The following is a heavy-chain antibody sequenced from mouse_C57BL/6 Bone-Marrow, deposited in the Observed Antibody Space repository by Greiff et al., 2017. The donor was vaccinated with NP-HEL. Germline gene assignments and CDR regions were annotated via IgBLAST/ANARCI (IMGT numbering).Heavy chain of an antibody. J-gene: IGHJ4*01. CDR3: ARNDGYDEGAMDY. D-gene: IGHD2-2*01. CDR1: GYAFSSSW. CDR2: IYPGDGDT. Sequence: VKLQESGPELVKPGASVKISCKASGYAFSSSWMNWVKQRPGKGLEWIGRIYPGDGDTNYNGKFKGKATLTADKSSSTAYMQLSSLTSEDSAVYFCARNDGYDEGAMDYWGQGTSVTVSS. V-gene: IGHV1-82*01.